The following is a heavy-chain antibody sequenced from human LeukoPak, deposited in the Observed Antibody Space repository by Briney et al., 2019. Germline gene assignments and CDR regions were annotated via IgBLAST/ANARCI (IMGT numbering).Heavy chain of an antibody. CDR3: AGRQWYLLTTTPDY. V-gene: IGHV4-4*02. CDR2: IYHSGST. J-gene: IGHJ4*02. Sequence: PSETLSLTCAVSGGSISSSNWWSWVRQPPGKGLEWIGEIYHSGSTNYNPSLKSRVTISVDKSKNQFSLKLSSVTAADTAVYYCAGRQWYLLTTTPDYWGQGTLVTVSS. CDR1: GGSISSSNW. D-gene: IGHD2-15*01.